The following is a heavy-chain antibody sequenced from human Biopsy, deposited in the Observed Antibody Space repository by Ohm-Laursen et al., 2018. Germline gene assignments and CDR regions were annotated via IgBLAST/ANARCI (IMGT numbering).Heavy chain of an antibody. V-gene: IGHV1-2*02. J-gene: IGHJ4*02. Sequence: ASVKVSCKTSGYNFTGYYIHWVRQAPGQGPEWMGWISPKSGDTNYAHKFQGNITMTRDTSMSTAYMEMSRLRCDDTAVYYCALQSVAQMKNFDYWGQGTLVTVSS. CDR2: ISPKSGDT. D-gene: IGHD6-19*01. CDR3: ALQSVAQMKNFDY. CDR1: GYNFTGYY.